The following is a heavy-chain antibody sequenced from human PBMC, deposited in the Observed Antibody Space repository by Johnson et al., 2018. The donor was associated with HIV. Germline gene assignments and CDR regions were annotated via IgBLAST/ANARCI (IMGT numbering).Heavy chain of an antibody. Sequence: QVQLVESGGGLVQPGGSLRLSCAASGFTFSSYGMHLVRQAPGKGLEWVAFIRYDGSNKYYADSVKGRFTISRDNSKNTLYLQMNSLRAEDTAVYYCAKDSGSGWGGDAFDFWGQGTKVTVSS. V-gene: IGHV3-30*02. D-gene: IGHD6-19*01. CDR2: IRYDGSNK. J-gene: IGHJ3*01. CDR1: GFTFSSYG. CDR3: AKDSGSGWGGDAFDF.